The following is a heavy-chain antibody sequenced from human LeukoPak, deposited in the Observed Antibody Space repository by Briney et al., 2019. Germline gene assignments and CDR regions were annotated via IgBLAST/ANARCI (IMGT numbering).Heavy chain of an antibody. CDR1: GFTFSTYQ. D-gene: IGHD6-6*01. J-gene: IGHJ4*02. V-gene: IGHV3-48*03. CDR3: ARVSYVSSWAFFDY. Sequence: PGGPLRLSCAASGFTFSTYQMNWVRQAPGKGLECLSFISRSGSTVYYADSVKGRFTISRDNAKNSLYLQMNSLRAEDTAVYYCARVSYVSSWAFFDYWGQGALVTVSS. CDR2: ISRSGSTV.